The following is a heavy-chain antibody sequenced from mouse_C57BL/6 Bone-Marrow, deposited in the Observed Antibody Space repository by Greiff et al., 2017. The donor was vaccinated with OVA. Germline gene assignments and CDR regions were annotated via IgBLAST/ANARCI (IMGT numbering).Heavy chain of an antibody. D-gene: IGHD2-5*01. Sequence: VQLQQSGAELVRPGASVKLSCTASGFNIKDDYMHWVKQRPEQGLEWIGWIDPENGDTEYASKFQGKATITADTSSNTAYLQLSSLTSEDTADYYCTSYYSNYYFDYWGQGTTLTVSS. CDR2: IDPENGDT. CDR1: GFNIKDDY. CDR3: TSYYSNYYFDY. J-gene: IGHJ2*01. V-gene: IGHV14-4*01.